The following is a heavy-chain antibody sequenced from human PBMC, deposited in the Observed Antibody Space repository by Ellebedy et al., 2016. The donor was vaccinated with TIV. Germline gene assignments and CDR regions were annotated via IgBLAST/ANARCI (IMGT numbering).Heavy chain of an antibody. Sequence: AASVKVSCKASGGTFSSYAVTWVRQAPGQGLEWMGGIIPIFGTPNYAQKFQGIVTVTADKSTDTAYMELSSLRSEDTAVYYCARGARGDTTPNYFDFWGQGTLVTVSS. D-gene: IGHD1-1*01. V-gene: IGHV1-69*06. CDR2: IIPIFGTP. CDR3: ARGARGDTTPNYFDF. J-gene: IGHJ4*02. CDR1: GGTFSSYA.